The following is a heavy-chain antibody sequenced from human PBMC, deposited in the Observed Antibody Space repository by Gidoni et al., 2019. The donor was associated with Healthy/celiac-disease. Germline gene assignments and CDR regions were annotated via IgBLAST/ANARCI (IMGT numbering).Heavy chain of an antibody. D-gene: IGHD3-16*01. Sequence: QLQLQESGPGLVKPSETLSLPCTVSGGSIGRSSYYWGWIRQPPGKGLECIGSIYYSGSTYYTPSLKSRVTISVDTSKNQFSLKLSSVTAADTAVYYCARHLAFGGVKPTAGESWFDPWGQGTLVTVSS. J-gene: IGHJ5*02. V-gene: IGHV4-39*01. CDR3: ARHLAFGGVKPTAGESWFDP. CDR1: GGSIGRSSYY. CDR2: IYYSGST.